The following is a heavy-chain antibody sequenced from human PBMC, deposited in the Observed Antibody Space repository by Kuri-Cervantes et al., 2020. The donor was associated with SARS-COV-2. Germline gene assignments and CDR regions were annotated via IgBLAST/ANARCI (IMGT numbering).Heavy chain of an antibody. CDR2: INHSGST. J-gene: IGHJ6*02. Sequence: SETLSLTCAVYGGSFSGYYWSWIRQPPGKGLEWIGEINHSGSTNYNPSLKIRLTISVDTSKNKFSLELSSVTAADTALYYCAKEGNGLRRYTMDIWGHGTTVTVSS. CDR1: GGSFSGYY. D-gene: IGHD4-17*01. V-gene: IGHV4-34*01. CDR3: AKEGNGLRRYTMDI.